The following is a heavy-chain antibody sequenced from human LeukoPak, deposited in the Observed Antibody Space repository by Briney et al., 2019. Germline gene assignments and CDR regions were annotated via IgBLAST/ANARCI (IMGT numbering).Heavy chain of an antibody. J-gene: IGHJ4*02. Sequence: QTGGSLRLSCAASGFSFSSYAMSWVRQAPGKGLEWVSSVSESGDGTYYADSVMGRFIISRDSSRKTFHLQMDSLRADDTAIYYCAKGKVNHLGALDFWGQGTLVTVSS. CDR1: GFSFSSYA. CDR3: AKGKVNHLGALDF. CDR2: VSESGDGT. V-gene: IGHV3-23*01. D-gene: IGHD1-26*01.